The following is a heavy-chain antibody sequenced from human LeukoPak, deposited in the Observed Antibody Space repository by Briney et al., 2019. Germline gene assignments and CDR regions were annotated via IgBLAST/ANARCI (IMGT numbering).Heavy chain of an antibody. Sequence: GASVKVSCKASGYTFTGSYMHWVRQAPGQGLEWMGWINPNSGGTNYAQKFQGRVTMTRDTSISTAYMELSRLRSDDTAVYYCARTLLPRYYYDSSGYSLDAFDIWGQGTMVTVSS. CDR3: ARTLLPRYYYDSSGYSLDAFDI. CDR1: GYTFTGSY. CDR2: INPNSGGT. J-gene: IGHJ3*02. V-gene: IGHV1-2*02. D-gene: IGHD3-22*01.